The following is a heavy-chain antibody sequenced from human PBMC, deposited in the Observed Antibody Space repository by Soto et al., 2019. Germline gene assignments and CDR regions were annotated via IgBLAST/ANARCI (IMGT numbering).Heavy chain of an antibody. Sequence: QLHLVQSGAVVKKPGASVTVSCSASGYPVTAYYMHWVRQAPGRGLEWMGGINPATGAAKYTQTFPDRVTMTRDTATSTVFMETSGLTSEDTAVFFCARGGGVGVAGSAAFDMWGQGTLVTASS. CDR3: ARGGGVGVAGSAAFDM. V-gene: IGHV1-2*02. CDR1: GYPVTAYY. J-gene: IGHJ3*02. D-gene: IGHD3-3*01. CDR2: INPATGAA.